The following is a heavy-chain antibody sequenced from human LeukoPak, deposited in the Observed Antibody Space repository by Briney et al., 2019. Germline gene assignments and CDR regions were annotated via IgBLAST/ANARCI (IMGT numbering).Heavy chain of an antibody. CDR3: AREGKTWIQTYFDF. D-gene: IGHD5-24*01. Sequence: ASVKVSCKATGDIPPTYGISWVRQAPGQGLEWMGYISTYSGSTNYAQKFQDRVTLTRDTSANTAYMEVRSLTSDDTAVYYCAREGKTWIQTYFDFWGQGTLVTVSS. CDR2: ISTYSGST. J-gene: IGHJ4*02. V-gene: IGHV1-18*01. CDR1: GDIPPTYG.